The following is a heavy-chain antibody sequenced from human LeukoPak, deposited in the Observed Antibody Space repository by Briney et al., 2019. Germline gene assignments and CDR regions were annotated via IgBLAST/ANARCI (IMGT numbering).Heavy chain of an antibody. CDR1: GFTFSSYS. CDR2: ISSSSSYI. D-gene: IGHD2-15*01. CDR3: ARGIDDLRSPY. V-gene: IGHV3-21*01. J-gene: IGHJ4*02. Sequence: GGSLRLSCAASGFTFSSYSMNWVRQAPGKGLEWVSSISSSSSYIYYADSVKGRFTIPRDNAKNSLYLQMNSLRAEDTAVYYCARGIDDLRSPYWGQGTLVTVSS.